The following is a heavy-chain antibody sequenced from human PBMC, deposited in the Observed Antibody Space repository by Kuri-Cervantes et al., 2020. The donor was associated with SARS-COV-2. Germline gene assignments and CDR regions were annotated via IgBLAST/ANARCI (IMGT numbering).Heavy chain of an antibody. D-gene: IGHD3-3*01. CDR1: GGTFSSYA. CDR2: IIPIFGTA. J-gene: IGHJ6*02. Sequence: SVKVSCKASGGTFSSYAISWVRQAPGQGLEWMGGIIPIFGTANYAQKFQGRVTITADKSTSTAYMELSSLRSEDTAVYYCARVRETIFGGHGGKDAYYYYYGMDVWGQGTMVTVSS. V-gene: IGHV1-69*06. CDR3: ARVRETIFGGHGGKDAYYYYYGMDV.